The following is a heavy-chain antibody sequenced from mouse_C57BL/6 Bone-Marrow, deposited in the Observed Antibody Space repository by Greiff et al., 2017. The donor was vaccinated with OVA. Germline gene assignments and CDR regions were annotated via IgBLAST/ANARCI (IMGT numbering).Heavy chain of an antibody. V-gene: IGHV1-4*01. D-gene: IGHD1-1*01. Sequence: VKLVESGAELARPGASVKMSCKASGYTFTSYTMHWVKQRPGQGLEWIGYINPSSGYTKYNQKFKDKATLTADKSSSTAYMQLSSLTSEDSAVYYCASYGSSSLFDYWGQGTTLTVSS. CDR2: INPSSGYT. CDR3: ASYGSSSLFDY. J-gene: IGHJ2*01. CDR1: GYTFTSYT.